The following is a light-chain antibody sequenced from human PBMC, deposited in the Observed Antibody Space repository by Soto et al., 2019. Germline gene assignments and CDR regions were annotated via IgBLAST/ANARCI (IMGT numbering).Light chain of an antibody. Sequence: QSVLTQFASVSGSPGQSITISCTGTSIDVGGYNYVSWYQQHPDKAPKLLIYEVGNRPSGGSIRFSGSKSGNTASLTISGLQPEDEADYYCSSYTARGTRVFGTGTKVTVL. J-gene: IGLJ1*01. CDR2: EVG. CDR3: SSYTARGTRV. CDR1: SIDVGGYNY. V-gene: IGLV2-14*01.